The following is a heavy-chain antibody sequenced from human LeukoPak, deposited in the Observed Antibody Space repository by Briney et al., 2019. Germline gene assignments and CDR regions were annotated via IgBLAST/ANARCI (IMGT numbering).Heavy chain of an antibody. D-gene: IGHD3-16*01. V-gene: IGHV3-21*01. CDR2: ISGLSSYT. CDR1: GFTFSDYD. Sequence: GGSLRLSCSASGFTFSDYDMNWVRQAPGKGLEWVSSISGLSSYTYYGESVKGRFSISRDNAKNSLYLQMNSLGAEDTATYYCGRAFPPFLTSSAGDLWGQGILVTVSS. CDR3: GRAFPPFLTSSAGDL. J-gene: IGHJ4*02.